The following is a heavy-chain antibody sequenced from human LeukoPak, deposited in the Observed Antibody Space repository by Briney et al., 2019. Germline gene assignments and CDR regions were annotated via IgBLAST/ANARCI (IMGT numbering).Heavy chain of an antibody. Sequence: PSETLSLTCAVSGGSFSGYYWTWIRQSPGKGPEWIGEINHSGGTNYNPSLKSRVTISVDTSKNQFSLKLSSVTAADTAVYYCARLELLYYFDYWGQGTLVTVSS. V-gene: IGHV4-34*01. D-gene: IGHD1-7*01. CDR1: GGSFSGYY. J-gene: IGHJ4*02. CDR2: INHSGGT. CDR3: ARLELLYYFDY.